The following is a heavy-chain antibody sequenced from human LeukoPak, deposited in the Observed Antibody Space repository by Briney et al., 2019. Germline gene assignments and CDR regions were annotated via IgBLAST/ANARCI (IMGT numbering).Heavy chain of an antibody. CDR1: GGSISSGSYY. CDR3: ARDTAYDILTGYYNVGAFDI. CDR2: IHTTGST. V-gene: IGHV4-61*02. Sequence: SQTLSLTCTASGGSISSGSYYWSWIRQPAGKGLEFIGRIHTTGSTNYSPSLKSRVTISVDTSKNQFSLKLSSVTAADTAVYYCARDTAYDILTGYYNVGAFDIWGQGTMVTVSS. J-gene: IGHJ3*02. D-gene: IGHD3-9*01.